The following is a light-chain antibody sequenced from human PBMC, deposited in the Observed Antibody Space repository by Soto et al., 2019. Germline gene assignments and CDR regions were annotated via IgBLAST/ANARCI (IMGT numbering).Light chain of an antibody. J-gene: IGKJ1*01. CDR3: QQYLYRPET. CDR2: GAS. V-gene: IGKV3-15*01. Sequence: DIVMTQSPATLSVSPGERATLSCRASQSLNSDLAWYQQKPGQAPRLLIYGASSRAAGVPARFSGSGSGTEFTLTINSLQSEDFAIYYCQQYLYRPETFGQGTKVEIK. CDR1: QSLNSD.